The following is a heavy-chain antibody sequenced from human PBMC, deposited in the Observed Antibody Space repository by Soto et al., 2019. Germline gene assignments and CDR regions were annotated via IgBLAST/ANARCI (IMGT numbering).Heavy chain of an antibody. D-gene: IGHD2-21*02. CDR3: AKDRRAYCGGDCYSAFDY. J-gene: IGHJ4*02. CDR1: GFTFSSYA. Sequence: PGGSLRLSCAASGFTFSSYAMSWVRQAPGKGLEWVSAISGSGGSTYYADSVKGRFTISRDNSKNTLYLQMNSLRAEDTAVYYCAKDRRAYCGGDCYSAFDYWGQGTLVTVSS. V-gene: IGHV3-23*01. CDR2: ISGSGGST.